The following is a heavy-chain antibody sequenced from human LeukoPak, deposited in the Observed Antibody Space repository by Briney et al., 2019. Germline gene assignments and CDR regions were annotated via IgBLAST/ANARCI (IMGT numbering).Heavy chain of an antibody. Sequence: ASVKVSCKASGYTFTSYDINWVRQATGQGLEWMGWMNPNSGNTGYPQKFQGRVTMTRNTSISTAYMELSSLRSEDTAVYYCARGGVTAKGYYYGMDVWGQGTTVTVSS. CDR1: GYTFTSYD. CDR2: MNPNSGNT. CDR3: ARGGVTAKGYYYGMDV. J-gene: IGHJ6*02. V-gene: IGHV1-8*01.